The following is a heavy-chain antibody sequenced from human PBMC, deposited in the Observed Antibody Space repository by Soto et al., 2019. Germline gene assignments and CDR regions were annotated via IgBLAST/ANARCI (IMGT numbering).Heavy chain of an antibody. D-gene: IGHD1-1*01. Sequence: SETLSLTCTVSGGSISSGDYYWSWIRQPPGKGLEWIGYIYYSGSTYYNPSLKSRVTISVDTSKNQFSLKLSSVTAADTAVYYCARVKRTGTYYYYYGMDVWGQGTTVTVSS. CDR3: ARVKRTGTYYYYYGMDV. CDR1: GGSISSGDYY. V-gene: IGHV4-30-4*01. J-gene: IGHJ6*02. CDR2: IYYSGST.